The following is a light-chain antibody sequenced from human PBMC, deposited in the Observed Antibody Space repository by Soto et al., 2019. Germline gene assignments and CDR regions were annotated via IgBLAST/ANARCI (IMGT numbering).Light chain of an antibody. CDR2: GAF. CDR3: QQYSDSIT. V-gene: IGKV3-20*01. Sequence: IFLTQSPGSLSLSSGERATLSCRASQTVRSSYLAWYQQRPGQAPKLLIYGAFNRAIGIPDRFSGSESGRDYILSISRLDPEDSAVYYCQQYSDSITFGGGTKVEIK. J-gene: IGKJ4*01. CDR1: QTVRSSY.